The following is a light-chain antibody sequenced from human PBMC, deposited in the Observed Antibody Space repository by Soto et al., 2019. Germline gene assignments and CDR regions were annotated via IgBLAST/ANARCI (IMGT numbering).Light chain of an antibody. V-gene: IGKV3-11*01. J-gene: IGKJ2*01. CDR1: QSLSSY. CDR2: DAS. Sequence: EIVLTQSPATLSLSPGERATLSCRASQSLSSYLAWYQQKPGQAPRILISDASNRATGIPARFSGSASGTGFTLTISSLDPEDFAVYYCRQRFDGPRYTFGQGTKLQIK. CDR3: RQRFDGPRYT.